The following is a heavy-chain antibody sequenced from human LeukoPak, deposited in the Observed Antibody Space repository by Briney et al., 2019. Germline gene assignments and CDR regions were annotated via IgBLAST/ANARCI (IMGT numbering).Heavy chain of an antibody. CDR1: GGSISSGGYY. CDR3: ARGVDY. V-gene: IGHV4-39*07. Sequence: SETLSLTCTVSGGSISSGGYYWSWIRQHPGRGLEWLGEINQSGTTNYNPSLKGRITISVDPSKSQFSLHLRSLTAADTAVYYCARGVDYWGPGTPVTVSS. J-gene: IGHJ4*02. CDR2: INQSGTT.